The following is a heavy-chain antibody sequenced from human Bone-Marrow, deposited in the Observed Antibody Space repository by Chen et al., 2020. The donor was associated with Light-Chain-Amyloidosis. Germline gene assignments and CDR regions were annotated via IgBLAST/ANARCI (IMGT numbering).Heavy chain of an antibody. V-gene: IGHV5-51*01. CDR2: IYPDDSDA. CDR3: ARRRDGYNFDY. D-gene: IGHD5-12*01. Sequence: EVQLEQSGPEVKKPGESRKISGKGPGYTFPTYWIGWVRQMPGKGLEWMGVIYPDDSDARYSPSFEGQVTISADKSITTAYLQWRSLKASDTAMYYCARRRDGYNFDYWGQGTLVTVSS. CDR1: GYTFPTYW. J-gene: IGHJ4*02.